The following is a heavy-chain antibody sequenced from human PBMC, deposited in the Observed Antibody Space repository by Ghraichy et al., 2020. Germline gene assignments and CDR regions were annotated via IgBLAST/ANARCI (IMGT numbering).Heavy chain of an antibody. J-gene: IGHJ4*02. CDR2: IRSKAYGGTT. V-gene: IGHV3-49*03. Sequence: GGSLRLSCTASGFTFGDYAMSWFRQAPGKGLEWVGFIRSKAYGGTTEYAASVKGRFTISRDDSKSIAYLQMNSLKTEDTAVYYCTRCGGGDCYFEVDYWGQGTLVTVSS. CDR3: TRCGGGDCYFEVDY. D-gene: IGHD2-21*02. CDR1: GFTFGDYA.